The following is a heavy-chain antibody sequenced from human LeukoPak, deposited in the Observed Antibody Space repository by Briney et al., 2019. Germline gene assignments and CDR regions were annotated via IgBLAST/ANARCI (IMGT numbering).Heavy chain of an antibody. D-gene: IGHD2-15*01. CDR1: GFTFSSYW. J-gene: IGHJ4*02. CDR3: ARYCSGSSCYYQFDY. V-gene: IGHV3-74*01. CDR2: INSDGSST. Sequence: GGSLRLSCAASGFTFSSYWMHWVRHAPGKGLVWVSRINSDGSSTSYAASVKGRFTISRDNAKNTLYLQMNSLRAEDTAVYYCARYCSGSSCYYQFDYWGQGTLVTVSS.